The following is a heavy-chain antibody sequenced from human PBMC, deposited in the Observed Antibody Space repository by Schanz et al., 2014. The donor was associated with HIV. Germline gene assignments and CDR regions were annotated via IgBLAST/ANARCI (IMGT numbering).Heavy chain of an antibody. Sequence: QVQLQESGPGLVKPSETLSLTCNVSGASISGYYCTWIRQPPGKGLEWIGYMYYGSGTNYNPTLKDRVTILGDTAKNQVSLKLTSLTAADTAVYYCGGGHNHDFWGQGTLVAVSS. D-gene: IGHD1-1*01. J-gene: IGHJ4*02. CDR3: GGGHNHDF. CDR1: GASISGYY. CDR2: MYYGSGT. V-gene: IGHV4-59*01.